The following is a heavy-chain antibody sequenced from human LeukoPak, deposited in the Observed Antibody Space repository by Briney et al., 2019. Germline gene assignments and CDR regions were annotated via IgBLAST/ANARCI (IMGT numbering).Heavy chain of an antibody. CDR3: ARDTRKRFDY. Sequence: ASVKVSCKASGYTFTSYGISWVRQAPGQGLEWMGWISTYNGKTNYAQKVQDRVTMTTDTSTSTAYMELRSLRSDDTAVYYCARDTRKRFDYWGQGTLVTVSS. CDR1: GYTFTSYG. CDR2: ISTYNGKT. J-gene: IGHJ4*02. V-gene: IGHV1-18*01.